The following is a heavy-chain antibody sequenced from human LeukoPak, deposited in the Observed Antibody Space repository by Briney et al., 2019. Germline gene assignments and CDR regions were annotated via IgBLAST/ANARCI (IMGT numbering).Heavy chain of an antibody. D-gene: IGHD3-10*01. V-gene: IGHV3-48*01. CDR2: ISSSSSTI. Sequence: GGSLRLSCAASGFTSSSYSMNWVRQAPGKGLEGVSYISSSSSTIYYADSVKGRFTISRDNAKNSLYLQMNSLRAEDTAVYYCARGRPRYSYGSGSYYDYWGQGTLVTVSS. J-gene: IGHJ4*02. CDR1: GFTSSSYS. CDR3: ARGRPRYSYGSGSYYDY.